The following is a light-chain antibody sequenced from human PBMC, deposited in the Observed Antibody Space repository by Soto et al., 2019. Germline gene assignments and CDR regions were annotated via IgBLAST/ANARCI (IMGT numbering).Light chain of an antibody. CDR2: LNSDGSH. CDR3: QTWGRGIVV. CDR1: GGHSTYS. V-gene: IGLV4-69*02. J-gene: IGLJ2*01. Sequence: QLVLTQSPSASASLGASVNLTCTLTGGHSTYSIGWHQQQQQRGPRFLMRLNSDGSHSKGDGIPDRFSGSSSGAERFLTISSLQAEDEADYYCQTWGRGIVVFGGGTKLTVL.